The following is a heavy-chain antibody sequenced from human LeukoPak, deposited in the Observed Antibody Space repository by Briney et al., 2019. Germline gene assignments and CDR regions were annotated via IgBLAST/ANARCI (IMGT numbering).Heavy chain of an antibody. V-gene: IGHV3-23*01. CDR3: AKGGNELYYYDSSGYYSFDY. D-gene: IGHD3-22*01. J-gene: IGHJ4*02. CDR2: ISGSGGST. CDR1: GFTFSSYA. Sequence: GGSLRLSCAASGFTFSSYAMSWVRQAPGKGLEWVSAISGSGGSTYYADSVKGRFTISRDNSKNTLYLQMNSLRAEDTAVYYCAKGGNELYYYDSSGYYSFDYWGQGTLVTVSS.